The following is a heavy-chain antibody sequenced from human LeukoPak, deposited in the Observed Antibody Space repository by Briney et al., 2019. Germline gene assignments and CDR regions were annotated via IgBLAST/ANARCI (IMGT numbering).Heavy chain of an antibody. CDR2: IWYDGSNQ. J-gene: IGHJ4*02. V-gene: IGHV3-33*01. CDR3: ARDRWYDGSGYIAAFDY. Sequence: GGSLRLSCEASGFTFSRFGMHWVRQAPGKGLEWVAFIWYDGSNQDYADSVKGRFTISRDNSKNTLYLQVSSLRAEDTAVYYCARDRWYDGSGYIAAFDYWGQGTLVTVS. CDR1: GFTFSRFG. D-gene: IGHD3-22*01.